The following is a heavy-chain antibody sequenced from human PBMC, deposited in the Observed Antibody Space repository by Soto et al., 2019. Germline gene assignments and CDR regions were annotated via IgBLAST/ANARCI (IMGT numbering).Heavy chain of an antibody. J-gene: IGHJ6*02. CDR2: INPNSGGT. CDR1: GYTLTGYY. CDR3: AREKKRYDFWSGSPLYYYYGMDV. D-gene: IGHD3-3*01. Sequence: GASVKVSCKASGYTLTGYYMHWVRQAPGQGLEWMGWINPNSGGTNYAQKFQGWVTMTRDTSISTAYMELSRLRSDDTAVYYCAREKKRYDFWSGSPLYYYYGMDVWGQGTTFTVSS. V-gene: IGHV1-2*04.